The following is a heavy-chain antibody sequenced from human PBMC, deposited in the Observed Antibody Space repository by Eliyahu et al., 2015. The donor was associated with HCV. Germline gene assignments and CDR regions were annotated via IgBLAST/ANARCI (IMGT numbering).Heavy chain of an antibody. CDR3: ARDSRRRSFDP. Sequence: EVQLVXSGGGLIQPGGSLRLSCXSSGXTVSSNTMSWVRQAPGKGLEWVSVIYSGGSTYYADSVKGRFTISRDNSKNTLYLQMNSLRAEDTAVYYCARDSRRRSFDPWGQGTLVTVSS. J-gene: IGHJ5*02. CDR1: GXTVSSNT. CDR2: IYSGGST. D-gene: IGHD6-19*01. V-gene: IGHV3-53*01.